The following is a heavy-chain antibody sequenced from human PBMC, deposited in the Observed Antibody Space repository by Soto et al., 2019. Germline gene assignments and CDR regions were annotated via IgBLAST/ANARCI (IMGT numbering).Heavy chain of an antibody. CDR2: ISAYNGNT. CDR3: ARNPGGYYYGLDV. V-gene: IGHV1-18*01. J-gene: IGHJ6*02. Sequence: ASVKVSCKASGYTFTSYGISWVRQAPGQGLEWMGWISAYNGNTNYAQKLQGRVTMTTNTSTSTAYMELSSLKSEDTAVYYCARNPGGYYYGLDVWGQGTTVTVSS. CDR1: GYTFTSYG. D-gene: IGHD3-10*01.